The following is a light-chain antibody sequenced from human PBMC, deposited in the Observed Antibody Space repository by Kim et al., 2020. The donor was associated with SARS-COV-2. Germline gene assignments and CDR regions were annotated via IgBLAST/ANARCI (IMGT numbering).Light chain of an antibody. Sequence: ELTQPPLASGTPGQTVTISCSGSSSNIANNYVYWYQHLPGTAPKLLIYRNNQRPSGVPDRVSGSKSGTSASLAISGLWSEDEADYYCAVWDDSLSGRVFGGGTQLTVL. V-gene: IGLV1-47*03. J-gene: IGLJ3*02. CDR2: RNN. CDR3: AVWDDSLSGRV. CDR1: SSNIANNY.